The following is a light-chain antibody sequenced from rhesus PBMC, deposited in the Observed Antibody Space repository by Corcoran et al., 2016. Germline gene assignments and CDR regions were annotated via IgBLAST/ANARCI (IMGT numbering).Light chain of an antibody. Sequence: DIVMTQTPLSLPVTPGEPVSISCRSSQSLLDSDGYTHLHWYLQKPGQSPQPVIYLGSNRASGVTDRVSGSGAGTDFTLKISRVEAEDVGVYYCMQTLQTPYSFGQGTKVEIK. CDR2: LGS. CDR1: QSLLDSDGYTH. V-gene: IGKV2-78*01. CDR3: MQTLQTPYS. J-gene: IGKJ2*01.